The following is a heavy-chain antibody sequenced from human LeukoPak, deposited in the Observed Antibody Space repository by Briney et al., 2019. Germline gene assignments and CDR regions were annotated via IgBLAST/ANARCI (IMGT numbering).Heavy chain of an antibody. CDR1: GGSISSYY. D-gene: IGHD6-13*01. CDR3: ARHDGGAAAGVYYYYYGMDV. Sequence: SETLSLTCTVSGGSISSYYWSWIRQPPGKGLEWIGYIYYSGSTNYNPSLKSRVTISVDTSKNQFSLKLSSVTAANTAVYYCARHDGGAAAGVYYYYYGMDVWGQGTTVTVSS. J-gene: IGHJ6*02. CDR2: IYYSGST. V-gene: IGHV4-59*08.